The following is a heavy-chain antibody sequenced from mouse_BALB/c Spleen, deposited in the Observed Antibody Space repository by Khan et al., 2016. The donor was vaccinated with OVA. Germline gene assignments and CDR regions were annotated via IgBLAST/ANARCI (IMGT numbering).Heavy chain of an antibody. CDR2: IDPSTGYT. V-gene: IGHV1-7*01. CDR1: GYTFTTYW. D-gene: IGHD1-1*02. J-gene: IGHJ3*01. CDR3: ARRGLCGIFAY. Sequence: VQLQQSGAELAKPGASVKMSCKASGYTFTTYWMHWVKQRPGQGLEWIGYIDPSTGYTEYNQKFKDKATLTTDKSSSTAYMQLSSLTSEDSAVYYRARRGLCGIFAYWCQGTLVTVSA.